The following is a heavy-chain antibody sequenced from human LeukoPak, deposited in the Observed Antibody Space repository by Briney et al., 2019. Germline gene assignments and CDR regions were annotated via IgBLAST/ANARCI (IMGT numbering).Heavy chain of an antibody. CDR1: GGSFSGYY. Sequence: SETLSLTCAVYGGSFSGYYWSWIRQPPGKGLEWIGEINHSGSTNYNPSLKSRVTISVDTSKNQFSLKLSSVTAAHTAVYYCARRRYYGSGSYSQGFVFDYWGQGILVTVSS. J-gene: IGHJ4*02. CDR2: INHSGST. CDR3: ARRRYYGSGSYSQGFVFDY. V-gene: IGHV4-34*01. D-gene: IGHD3-10*01.